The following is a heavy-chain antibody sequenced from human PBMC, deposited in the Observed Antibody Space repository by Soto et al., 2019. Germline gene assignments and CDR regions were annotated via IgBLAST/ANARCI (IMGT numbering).Heavy chain of an antibody. J-gene: IGHJ4*02. D-gene: IGHD3-3*01. CDR1: GFTFSSYG. Sequence: GGSLRLSCAASGFTFSSYGMHWVRQAPGKGLEWVAVIWYDGSNKYYADSVKGRFTISRDNSKNTLYLQMNSLRAEDTAVYYCAREFDFWSGYPYYFDYWGQGTLVTVSS. V-gene: IGHV3-33*01. CDR3: AREFDFWSGYPYYFDY. CDR2: IWYDGSNK.